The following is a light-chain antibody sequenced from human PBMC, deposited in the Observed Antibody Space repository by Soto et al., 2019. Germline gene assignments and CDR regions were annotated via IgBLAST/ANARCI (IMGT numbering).Light chain of an antibody. CDR1: QSVNSDF. CDR3: QQYGRT. Sequence: EIVLTQSPGTLSLSPGERATLSCRASQSVNSDFLAWYQQTPGQAPRLLIYRASSRATGIPDRFTGSGFGTDFTLTITRLEPEDFAVYYCQQYGRTFGQGTKVEIK. V-gene: IGKV3-20*01. CDR2: RAS. J-gene: IGKJ1*01.